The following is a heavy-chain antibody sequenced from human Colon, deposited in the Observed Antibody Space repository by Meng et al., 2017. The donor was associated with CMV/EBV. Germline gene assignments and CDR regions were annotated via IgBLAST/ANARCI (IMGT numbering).Heavy chain of an antibody. CDR1: GGSVNSGSYY. Sequence: SETLSLTCSVSGGSVNSGSYYWTWIRQRPGEGLEWIGYISYSGNTNYNPSLKTRLTIEVDTSKNQFSLKLTSVSAADTAMYYCAREASGWSTGIDYWGQGMMVTVSS. CDR3: AREASGWSTGIDY. V-gene: IGHV4-61*01. D-gene: IGHD6-19*01. J-gene: IGHJ4*02. CDR2: ISYSGNT.